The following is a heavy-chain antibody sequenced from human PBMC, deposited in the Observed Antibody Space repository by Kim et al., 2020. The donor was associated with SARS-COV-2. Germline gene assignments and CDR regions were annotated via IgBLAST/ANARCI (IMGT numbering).Heavy chain of an antibody. J-gene: IGHJ6*02. CDR1: GGSISSSNW. CDR3: ARDIDIAAAGNGMDV. CDR2: IYHSGST. D-gene: IGHD6-13*01. Sequence: SETLSLTCAVSGGSISSSNWWSWVRQPPGKGLEWIGEIYHSGSTNYNPSLKSRVTISVDKSKNQFSLKLSSVTAADTAVYYCARDIDIAAAGNGMDVWGPGTTVTVSS. V-gene: IGHV4-4*02.